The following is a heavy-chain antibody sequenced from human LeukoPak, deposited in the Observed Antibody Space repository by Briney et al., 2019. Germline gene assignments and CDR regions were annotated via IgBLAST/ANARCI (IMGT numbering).Heavy chain of an antibody. Sequence: GGSLRLSCSASGFTFSSYAMHWVRQAPGKGLEYVSAISSNGGSTYYADSVKGRFTISRDNAKNSLYLQMNSLRDEDTAVYYCARDRYCSSTSCYYFDYWGQGTLVTVSS. CDR1: GFTFSSYA. V-gene: IGHV3-64*04. J-gene: IGHJ4*02. D-gene: IGHD2-2*01. CDR2: ISSNGGST. CDR3: ARDRYCSSTSCYYFDY.